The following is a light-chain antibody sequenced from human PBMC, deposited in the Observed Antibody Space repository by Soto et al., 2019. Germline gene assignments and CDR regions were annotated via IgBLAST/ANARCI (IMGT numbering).Light chain of an antibody. V-gene: IGKV3-11*01. CDR2: DAS. CDR1: QSVSSY. Sequence: EIVLTQSPATLSLSPGERATLSCRASQSVSSYLAWYQQKPGQAPRLLIYDASNRTTGIPARFSGSGSGTDFTLTISSLEPEDFAVYYCQQLSTFGPGTKVDIK. CDR3: QQLST. J-gene: IGKJ3*01.